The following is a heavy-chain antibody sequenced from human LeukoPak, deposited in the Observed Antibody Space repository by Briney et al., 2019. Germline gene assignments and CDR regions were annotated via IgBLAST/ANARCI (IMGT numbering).Heavy chain of an antibody. J-gene: IGHJ4*02. CDR1: GGSISSSYW. D-gene: IGHD2-15*01. CDR3: ARQTVVVVAA. CDR2: IYHSGST. Sequence: SETLSLTCGVSGGSISSSYWWSWVRQPPGKGLEWIGEIYHSGSTNYNPSLKSRVTISMDKSKNQFSLNLSSLTAADTAVYYCARQTVVVVAAWGQGTLVTVSS. V-gene: IGHV4-4*02.